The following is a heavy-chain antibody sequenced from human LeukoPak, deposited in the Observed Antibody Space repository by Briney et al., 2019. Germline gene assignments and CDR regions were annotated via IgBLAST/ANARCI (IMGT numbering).Heavy chain of an antibody. Sequence: ASVNVSCKASGYTFNVYDIHWVRQAPGQGLEWMGWINPNSGRTKYAQRFQGRVTMTRDTSISTAYMELSRLRSDDTAVYYCARDIGDRWGQGPLVTVSS. D-gene: IGHD2-21*01. CDR3: ARDIGDR. V-gene: IGHV1-2*02. J-gene: IGHJ4*02. CDR1: GYTFNVYD. CDR2: INPNSGRT.